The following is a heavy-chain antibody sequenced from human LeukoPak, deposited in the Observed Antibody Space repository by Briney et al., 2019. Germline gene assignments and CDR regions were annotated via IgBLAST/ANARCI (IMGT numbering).Heavy chain of an antibody. D-gene: IGHD1-1*01. CDR3: EKDLRGTLSSRGPFEY. CDR1: GFTFSSYA. CDR2: ISGNGDIT. J-gene: IGHJ4*02. V-gene: IGHV3-23*01. Sequence: PGGSLRLSCAASGFTFSSYAMSWVRQAPEKGLEWVSAISGNGDITYYADTVKGRFSGSRDNSKNTLYLQLNSLRAEDTAVYYCEKDLRGTLSSRGPFEYWGQGTLVTVSS.